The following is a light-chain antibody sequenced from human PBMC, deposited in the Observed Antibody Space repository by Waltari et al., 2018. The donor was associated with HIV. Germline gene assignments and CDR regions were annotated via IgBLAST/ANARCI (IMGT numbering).Light chain of an antibody. CDR1: RAIGRS. V-gene: IGKV1-16*01. CDR3: QQYDDLHRT. CDR2: ATS. Sequence: IQMAQSPASLSASIGDRVTITCRSSRAIGRSLAWFQQKPGQSPMALIYATSILHTGVPARFNGSRSGTEFALTIANLEAADFGTYYCQQYDDLHRTFGGGT. J-gene: IGKJ4*01.